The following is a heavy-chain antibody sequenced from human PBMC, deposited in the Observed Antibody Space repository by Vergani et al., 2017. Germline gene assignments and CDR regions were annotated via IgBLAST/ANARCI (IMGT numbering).Heavy chain of an antibody. Sequence: QVQLVESGGGVVQPGGSLRLSCAAFGFTFSSYGMHWVRQAPGKGLEWVAFIRFDGNNKYYADSVKGRFTISRDKSKNTLYLQMNSLRAEETAVYYCAKPTVAGTDWFDLWGQGTMVTVSS. CDR2: IRFDGNNK. CDR1: GFTFSSYG. J-gene: IGHJ5*02. CDR3: AKPTVAGTDWFDL. V-gene: IGHV3-30*02. D-gene: IGHD6-19*01.